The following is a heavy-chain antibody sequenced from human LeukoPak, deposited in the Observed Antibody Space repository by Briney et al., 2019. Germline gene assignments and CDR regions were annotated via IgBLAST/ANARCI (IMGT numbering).Heavy chain of an antibody. D-gene: IGHD2-15*01. J-gene: IGHJ4*02. Sequence: SQTLSLTCTVSGGSISSGDYYWSWIRQPPGKGLEWIGYIYYSGSTYYNPSLKSRVTISVVTSKNQFSLKLSSVTAADTAVYYCARGNIEYCSGGSCYSMDYWGQGTLVTVSS. V-gene: IGHV4-30-4*01. CDR2: IYYSGST. CDR1: GGSISSGDYY. CDR3: ARGNIEYCSGGSCYSMDY.